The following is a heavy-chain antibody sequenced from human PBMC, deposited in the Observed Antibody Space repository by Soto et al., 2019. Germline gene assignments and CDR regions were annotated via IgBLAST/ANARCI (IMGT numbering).Heavy chain of an antibody. Sequence: GGSLRLSCAASGFTFSSYGMHWVRQAPGKGLEWVAVIWYDGSNKYYADSVKGRFTISRDNSKNTLYLQMNSLRAEDTAVFYCARDAFPSRDPVYYYYYGMDVWGQGTTVTVSS. J-gene: IGHJ6*02. D-gene: IGHD2-21*01. CDR3: ARDAFPSRDPVYYYYYGMDV. CDR1: GFTFSSYG. V-gene: IGHV3-33*01. CDR2: IWYDGSNK.